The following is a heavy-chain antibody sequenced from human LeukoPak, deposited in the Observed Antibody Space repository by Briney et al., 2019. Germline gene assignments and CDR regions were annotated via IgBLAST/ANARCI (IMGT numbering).Heavy chain of an antibody. J-gene: IGHJ4*02. CDR3: ARDLGGGAFDY. D-gene: IGHD3-16*01. CDR2: ISSSSSYI. Sequence: AGGSLRLSCAVSGFTFSSYSMNWVRQAPGKGLEWVSSISSSSSYIYYADSVKGRFTISRDSAKNSLYLQMNSLRAEDTAVYYCARDLGGGAFDYWGQGTLVTVSS. V-gene: IGHV3-21*01. CDR1: GFTFSSYS.